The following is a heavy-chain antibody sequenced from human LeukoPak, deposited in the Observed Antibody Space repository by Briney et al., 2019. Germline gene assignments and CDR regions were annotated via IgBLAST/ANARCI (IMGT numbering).Heavy chain of an antibody. Sequence: PGGSLRLSCAVSGITLSNYGMSWVRQAPGKGLEWVAGISDSGARTNYADSGKGRFTISRDNPKNTLYLQMTSLRAEDTAVYYCARPRPHYDFWSGYSETPFDYWGQGTLVTVSS. CDR1: GITLSNYG. V-gene: IGHV3-23*01. CDR2: ISDSGART. D-gene: IGHD3-3*01. J-gene: IGHJ4*02. CDR3: ARPRPHYDFWSGYSETPFDY.